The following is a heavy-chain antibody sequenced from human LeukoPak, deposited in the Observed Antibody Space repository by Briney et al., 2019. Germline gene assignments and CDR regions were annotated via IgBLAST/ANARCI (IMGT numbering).Heavy chain of an antibody. V-gene: IGHV4-34*01. CDR1: GGSFSGYY. D-gene: IGHD6-13*01. CDR2: INHSGST. J-gene: IGHJ4*02. CDR3: ARGDGRQQLVLVY. Sequence: PSETLSLTCAVYGGSFSGYYWSWIRQSPGKGLEWIGEINHSGSTNYSSSLKSRGSISVDTSKNQFTLKLSSVTAAETAVYYCARGDGRQQLVLVYWGQGTLVTVSS.